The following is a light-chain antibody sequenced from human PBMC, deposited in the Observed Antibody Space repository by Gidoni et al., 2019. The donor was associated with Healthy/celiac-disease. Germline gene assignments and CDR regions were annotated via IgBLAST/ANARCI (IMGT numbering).Light chain of an antibody. CDR1: SSNIGAGYD. V-gene: IGLV1-40*01. CDR2: ANN. J-gene: IGLJ2*01. CDR3: QSYDSSRSGYVV. Sequence: QSVLTQPPSVSGAPGQRVTISCTGSSSNIGAGYDVHWYQQLPGTAPKHLIYANNHRPSGVPDRFSGSTSGTSASLAITGLQAEDEADYYCQSYDSSRSGYVVFGGGTKLTVL.